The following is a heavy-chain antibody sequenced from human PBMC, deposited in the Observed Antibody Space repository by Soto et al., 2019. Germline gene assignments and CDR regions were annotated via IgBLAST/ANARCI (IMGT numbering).Heavy chain of an antibody. CDR2: IYSGGST. J-gene: IGHJ4*02. CDR1: GFTVSSNY. CDR3: AGYDYGDSKVDY. Sequence: GGSLRLSCAASGFTVSSNYMSWVRQAPGKGLEWVSVIYSGGSTYYADSVKGRFTISRDNSKNTLYLQMNSLRAEDTAVYYCAGYDYGDSKVDYWGQGTLVTVSS. V-gene: IGHV3-66*01. D-gene: IGHD4-17*01.